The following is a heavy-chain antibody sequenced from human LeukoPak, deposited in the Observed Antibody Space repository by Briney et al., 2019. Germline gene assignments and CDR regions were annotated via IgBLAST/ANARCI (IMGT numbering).Heavy chain of an antibody. CDR2: IYYSGST. CDR1: GGSISSSSYY. Sequence: SETLSLTCTVSGGSISSSSYYWGWIRQPPGKGLEWIGSIYYSGSTYYNPSLKSRVTISVDTSKNQFSLKLSSVTAADTAVYYCARVRGSKQWLAIDYWGQGTLVIVSS. V-gene: IGHV4-39*07. D-gene: IGHD6-19*01. J-gene: IGHJ4*02. CDR3: ARVRGSKQWLAIDY.